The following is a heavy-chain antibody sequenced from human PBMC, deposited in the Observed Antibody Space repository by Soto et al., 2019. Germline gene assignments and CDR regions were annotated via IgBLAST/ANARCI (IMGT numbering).Heavy chain of an antibody. Sequence: ASVKVSCKASGYSFFSYYIHWVRQAPGQGLEWMGRFLASGGNTDYAQRFRGRVSMTRDTSSTNTVSLELTSLTSDDTAVYYCARGGATIFGVIDYWGQGTRVTVSS. CDR1: GYSFFSYY. CDR2: FLASGGNT. CDR3: ARGGATIFGVIDY. V-gene: IGHV1-46*01. J-gene: IGHJ4*02. D-gene: IGHD3-3*02.